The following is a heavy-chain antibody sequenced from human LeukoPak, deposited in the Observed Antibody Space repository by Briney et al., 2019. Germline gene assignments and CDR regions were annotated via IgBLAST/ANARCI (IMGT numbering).Heavy chain of an antibody. CDR2: IHPRGRQT. V-gene: IGHV1-46*01. D-gene: IGHD1-1*01. Sequence: GPSVKVSCKASRYIYTSYYMHCVRHPSRHGLEWMGIIHPRGRQTSYAKKFQGRLTMNRDMSTSTVYMALGSLRSEDTALYYCATGLEDWNPGRNYYYYNYMVVSGKGAPGTVS. CDR3: ATGLEDWNPGRNYYYYNYMVV. J-gene: IGHJ6*03. CDR1: RYIYTSYY.